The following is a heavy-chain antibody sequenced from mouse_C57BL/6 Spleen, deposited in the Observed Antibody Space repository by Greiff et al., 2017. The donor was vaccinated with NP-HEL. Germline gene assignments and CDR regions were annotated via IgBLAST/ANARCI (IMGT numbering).Heavy chain of an antibody. V-gene: IGHV1-50*01. Sequence: QVQLQQPGAELVKPGASVKLSCKASGYTFTSYWMQWVKQRPGQGLEWIGEIDPSDSYTNYNQKFKGKATLTVDTPSSTAYMQLSSLTSEDSAVYYCARRNITTVVAKGWFAYWGQGTLVTVSA. CDR3: ARRNITTVVAKGWFAY. D-gene: IGHD1-1*01. J-gene: IGHJ3*01. CDR1: GYTFTSYW. CDR2: IDPSDSYT.